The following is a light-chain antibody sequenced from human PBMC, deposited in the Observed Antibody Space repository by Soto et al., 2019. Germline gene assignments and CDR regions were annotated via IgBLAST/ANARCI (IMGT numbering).Light chain of an antibody. V-gene: IGLV2-14*03. CDR1: RSDICAYNF. CDR2: DVS. J-gene: IGLJ2*01. Sequence: QSVLTQRASVSGSPGQSITITCTGTRSDICAYNFVSWYQQHPGEVPKLMLYDVSIRPSGVSNRFSGSKSGNTASLTISGLQAEDEADYYCTSWTTSTTMIFGGGTKVTVL. CDR3: TSWTTSTTMI.